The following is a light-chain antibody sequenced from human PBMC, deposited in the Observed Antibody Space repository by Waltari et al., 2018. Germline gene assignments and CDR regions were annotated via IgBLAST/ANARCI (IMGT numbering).Light chain of an antibody. CDR1: STDIGVYHY. V-gene: IGLV2-8*01. Sequence: QSALTQPPSASGSPGPSVTISCTGTSTDIGVYHYVSWYQQHPGKAPKLLIYEVSARPSGVPDRFSGSKSGITASLTVFGLQTEDEADYYCASFAGSNTLFGGGTKLTVL. CDR2: EVS. J-gene: IGLJ2*01. CDR3: ASFAGSNTL.